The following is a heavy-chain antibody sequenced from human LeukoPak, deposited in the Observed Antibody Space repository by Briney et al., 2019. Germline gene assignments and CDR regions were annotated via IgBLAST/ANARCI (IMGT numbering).Heavy chain of an antibody. Sequence: GASVKVSCKASGGTFSSYAISWVRQAPGQGLEWMGGIIPIFGTANYAQKFQGRVTITADESTSTAYVELSSLRSEDTAVYYCARKEGDSSGYLDYWGQGTLVTVSS. V-gene: IGHV1-69*13. CDR2: IIPIFGTA. CDR3: ARKEGDSSGYLDY. D-gene: IGHD3-22*01. J-gene: IGHJ4*02. CDR1: GGTFSSYA.